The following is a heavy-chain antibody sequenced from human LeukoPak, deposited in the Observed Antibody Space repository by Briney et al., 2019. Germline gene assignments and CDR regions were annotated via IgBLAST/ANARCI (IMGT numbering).Heavy chain of an antibody. D-gene: IGHD2/OR15-2a*01. CDR3: TSARRTFWYFDL. CDR2: ISGRGST. J-gene: IGHJ2*01. V-gene: IGHV3-23*01. Sequence: GGSLRLSCAASGLTFSNYVMTWVRQAPGKGLEWVSSISGRGSTYYADSVKGRFTVSVDNSKNTLYLQMNGLRAEDTAVYHCTSARRTFWYFDLWGRGTLVTVSS. CDR1: GLTFSNYV.